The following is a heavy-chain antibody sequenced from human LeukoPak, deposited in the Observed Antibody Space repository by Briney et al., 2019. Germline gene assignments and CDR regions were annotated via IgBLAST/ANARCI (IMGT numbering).Heavy chain of an antibody. CDR1: GFTFSSCA. Sequence: GGSLRLSCAASGFTFSSCAMSWVCQAPGKGLEWVSAISGSGGSTYYADSVKGRFTISRDNSKNTLYLQMNSLRAEDTAVYYCAKVWFGESYFDYWGQGTLVTVSS. CDR3: AKVWFGESYFDY. J-gene: IGHJ4*02. CDR2: ISGSGGST. D-gene: IGHD3-10*01. V-gene: IGHV3-23*01.